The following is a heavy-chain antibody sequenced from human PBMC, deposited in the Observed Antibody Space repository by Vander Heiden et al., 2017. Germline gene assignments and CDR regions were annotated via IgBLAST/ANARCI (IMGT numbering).Heavy chain of an antibody. V-gene: IGHV3-30*01. J-gene: IGHJ1*01. CDR3: ARADYYDALGYFQH. CDR1: GFTFGSYA. Sequence: QVQLVESGGGVVQPGGSRRPPCASSGFTFGSYAMQWVRQAPGKGLEWVAVRSYDGSNKYYADAVKGRFTISRDNSKNTLYLQMNSLRAEDTAVYYCARADYYDALGYFQHWGQGTLVTVSS. D-gene: IGHD3-22*01. CDR2: RSYDGSNK.